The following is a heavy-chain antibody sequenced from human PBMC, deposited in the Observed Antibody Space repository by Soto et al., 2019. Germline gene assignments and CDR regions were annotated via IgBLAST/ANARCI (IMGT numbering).Heavy chain of an antibody. V-gene: IGHV4-39*05. J-gene: IGHJ4*01. Sequence: SVTPSLTCSVSGGSISSSSYYWAWIRQPPGKGLEWIGNVYYSGNNHYNPSLKSRVTISVDTSKNQFSLKLSSVTAADTAIYYCAGDTVGVIVSFDFWGQGTLVTVSS. CDR2: VYYSGNN. CDR1: GGSISSSSYY. CDR3: AGDTVGVIVSFDF. D-gene: IGHD2-8*02.